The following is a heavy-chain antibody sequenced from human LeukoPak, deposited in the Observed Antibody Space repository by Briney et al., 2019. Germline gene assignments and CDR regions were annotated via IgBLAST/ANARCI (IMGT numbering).Heavy chain of an antibody. CDR2: IYPGDSDT. CDR1: GYSFTSYW. D-gene: IGHD2-8*01. CDR3: ARRGLVLMVYASKYFDY. V-gene: IGHV5-51*01. Sequence: GDSLKISCKGSGYSFTSYWIGWVRQMPGKGLEWMGIIYPGDSDTRYSPSFQGQVTISADKSISTAYLQWSSLKASDTAMYYCARRGLVLMVYASKYFDYWGQGTLVTVSS. J-gene: IGHJ4*02.